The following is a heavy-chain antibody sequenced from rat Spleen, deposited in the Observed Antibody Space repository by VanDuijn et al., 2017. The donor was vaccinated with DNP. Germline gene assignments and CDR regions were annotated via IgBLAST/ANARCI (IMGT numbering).Heavy chain of an antibody. CDR2: INTSGSGT. J-gene: IGHJ3*01. D-gene: IGHD1-9*01. CDR1: GFTFSDYA. Sequence: EVHLVESGGGLVQPGGSLKFSCAASGFTFSDYAMAWVRQAPTKGLEWVAAINTSGSGTYYPDSVKGRFTVSRDDATSTLYLQMDSLRSEDTATYYCTRGGTYYFDYWGQGTLVTVSS. V-gene: IGHV5-17*01. CDR3: TRGGTYYFDY.